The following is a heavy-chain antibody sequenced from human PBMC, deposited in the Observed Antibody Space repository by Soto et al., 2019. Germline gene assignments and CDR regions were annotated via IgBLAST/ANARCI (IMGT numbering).Heavy chain of an antibody. CDR3: ARENWNYVSDYFDY. D-gene: IGHD1-7*01. CDR1: GGSISSGGYY. V-gene: IGHV4-31*03. CDR2: IYYSGST. J-gene: IGHJ4*02. Sequence: QVQLQESGPGLVKPSQTLSLTCTLSGGSISSGGYYWSWIRQHPGKGLEWIGYIYYSGSTYYNPSLKSRVTISVDTSKNQFSLKLSSVTAADTAVYYCARENWNYVSDYFDYWGQGTLVTVSS.